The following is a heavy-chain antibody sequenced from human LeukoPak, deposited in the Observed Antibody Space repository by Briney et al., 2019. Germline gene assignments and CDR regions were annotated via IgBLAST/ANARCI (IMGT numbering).Heavy chain of an antibody. D-gene: IGHD1-1*01. V-gene: IGHV1-69*05. Sequence: ASVKVSCKASGGTFSSYAISWVRQAPGQGLEWMGRIIPIFGTANYAQKFQGRVTITTDESTSTAYMELSSLRSEDTAVYYCARDRGTKPPGPPFDYWGQGTLVTVS. J-gene: IGHJ4*02. CDR3: ARDRGTKPPGPPFDY. CDR2: IIPIFGTA. CDR1: GGTFSSYA.